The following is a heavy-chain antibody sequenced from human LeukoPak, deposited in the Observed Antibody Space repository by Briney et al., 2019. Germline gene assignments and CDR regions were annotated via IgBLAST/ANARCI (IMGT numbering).Heavy chain of an antibody. D-gene: IGHD3-9*01. CDR3: AKASDDDILIGYVDY. V-gene: IGHV3-23*01. CDR1: GFTFSSYA. Sequence: GGSLRLSCAASGFTFSSYAMSWVRQAPGKGLEWVSAISGSGGSTYYADSVKGRFTISRDNSKNTLYLQMNSLRAEDTAVYYCAKASDDDILIGYVDYWGQGTLVTVSS. J-gene: IGHJ4*02. CDR2: ISGSGGST.